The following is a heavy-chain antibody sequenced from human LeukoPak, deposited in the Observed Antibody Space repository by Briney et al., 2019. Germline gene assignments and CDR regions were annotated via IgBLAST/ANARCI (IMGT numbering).Heavy chain of an antibody. CDR3: VRDQHQNGDYFDH. CDR1: GFSVSTNY. V-gene: IGHV3-53*05. Sequence: GGSLRLSCAASGFSVSTNYMSWIRQAPGKGLEWVSVIYSGGALYYADSVKGRFIISRDNSKNTLYLQMDSVRPEDTAVYYCVRDQHQNGDYFDHWGQGTLVTVSA. D-gene: IGHD4-17*01. J-gene: IGHJ4*02. CDR2: IYSGGAL.